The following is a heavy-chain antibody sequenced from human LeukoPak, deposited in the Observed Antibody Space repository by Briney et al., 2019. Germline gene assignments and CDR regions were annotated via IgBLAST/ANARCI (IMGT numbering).Heavy chain of an antibody. D-gene: IGHD2-21*02. CDR2: IRYDGSNK. J-gene: IGHJ4*02. CDR1: GFNFRTYG. Sequence: GGSLRLSCAASGFNFRTYGMHWVRQAPGKGLDWVAFIRYDGSNKYYADSVKGRFTISRDNSKNTLYLQMNSLRAEETAVYCCAKERSRGGDCLDYWGQGTLVTVSS. V-gene: IGHV3-30*02. CDR3: AKERSRGGDCLDY.